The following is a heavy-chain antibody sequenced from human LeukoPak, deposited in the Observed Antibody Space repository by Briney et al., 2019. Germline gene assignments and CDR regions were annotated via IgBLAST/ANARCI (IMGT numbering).Heavy chain of an antibody. V-gene: IGHV3-48*03. CDR3: ARRDSGYDYVTPFDY. Sequence: GGSLRLSCASSGFTFSSYERNWVRQAPGKGLEWVSYISRSGNIIYYADSVKGRFTISRDNAKNSLYLQMNSLRAEDTAVYYCARRDSGYDYVTPFDYWGQGTLVTVSS. CDR1: GFTFSSYE. J-gene: IGHJ4*02. D-gene: IGHD5-12*01. CDR2: ISRSGNII.